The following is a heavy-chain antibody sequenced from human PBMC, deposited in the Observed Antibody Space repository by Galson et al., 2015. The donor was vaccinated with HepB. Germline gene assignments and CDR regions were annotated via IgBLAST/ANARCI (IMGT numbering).Heavy chain of an antibody. Sequence: SVKVSCKASGYTFTSYAMHWVRQAPGQRLEWMGWINAGNGNTKYSQKFQGRVTITRDTSASTAYMELSSLRSEDTAVYYCARVLSSGPDDAFDIWGQGTMVTVSS. CDR1: GYTFTSYA. CDR3: ARVLSSGPDDAFDI. V-gene: IGHV1-3*01. J-gene: IGHJ3*02. D-gene: IGHD6-19*01. CDR2: INAGNGNT.